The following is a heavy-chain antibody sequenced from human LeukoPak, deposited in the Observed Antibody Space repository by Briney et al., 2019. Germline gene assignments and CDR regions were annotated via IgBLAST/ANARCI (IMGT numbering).Heavy chain of an antibody. CDR2: IGFGDDSA. J-gene: IGHJ4*02. V-gene: IGHV3-23*01. D-gene: IGHD3-10*01. CDR3: ARGPDYYGSGSYYHQPLDY. Sequence: PGGSLRLSCAASGFTFNSYAMSWVRQAPGKGLEWVSTIGFGDDSAYYADSVKGRFTISRDNSKNTLYLQMNSLRAEDTAVYYCARGPDYYGSGSYYHQPLDYWGQGTLVTVSS. CDR1: GFTFNSYA.